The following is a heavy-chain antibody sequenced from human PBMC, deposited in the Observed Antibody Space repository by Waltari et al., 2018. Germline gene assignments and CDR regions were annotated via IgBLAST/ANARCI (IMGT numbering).Heavy chain of an antibody. V-gene: IGHV4-4*07. CDR3: ARSKSYYYDGMDV. CDR2: IYSTGST. Sequence: QVQLQESGPGLVKPSETLSLTCTVSGGSISDYYWSWFRQPAGKGLEWIGRIYSTGSTDYNPSLKSRVTLSVDTSKNQFSLKLSSVTAADTAVYYCARSKSYYYDGMDVWGQGTTINVSS. CDR1: GGSISDYY. J-gene: IGHJ6*02.